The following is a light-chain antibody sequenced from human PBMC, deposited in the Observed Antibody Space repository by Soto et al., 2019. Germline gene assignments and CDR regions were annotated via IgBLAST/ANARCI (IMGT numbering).Light chain of an antibody. Sequence: EIVLTQSPATLSLSPGERATLSCRASQSVRNELLWYHQKPGHAPRVLIYSASNRAPGIPARFSGSGSGTDFTLTISSLEPEDFAVYYCQQRTNWPLTFGGGTKVEMK. CDR2: SAS. CDR1: QSVRNE. CDR3: QQRTNWPLT. J-gene: IGKJ4*01. V-gene: IGKV3-11*01.